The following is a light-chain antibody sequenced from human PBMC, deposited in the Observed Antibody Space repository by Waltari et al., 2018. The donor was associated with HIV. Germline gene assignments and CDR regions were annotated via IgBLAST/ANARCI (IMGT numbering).Light chain of an antibody. Sequence: QSALTKPASVSGSPGQSITISCTGTTSNLGGYNLVSLYQQHPGKAPKLLIYDISFRPSGVSNRFFGSKSATTASLTISGLQAEDEADYYCSSYTTSSPFVFGTGTTVTVL. CDR1: TSNLGGYNL. CDR2: DIS. CDR3: SSYTTSSPFV. V-gene: IGLV2-14*03. J-gene: IGLJ1*01.